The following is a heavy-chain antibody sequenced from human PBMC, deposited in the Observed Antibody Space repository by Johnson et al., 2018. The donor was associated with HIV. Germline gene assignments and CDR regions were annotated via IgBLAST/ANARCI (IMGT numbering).Heavy chain of an antibody. Sequence: EVQLVESGGGLVQPGGSLRLSCAASGFTFDDYAMHWVRQAPGKGLEWVSGISWNSGSIGYADSVKGRFTISRDNAKNSLYLQMNSLRAEDTALYYCAKEDGNLNAFDIWGQGTMVTVSS. J-gene: IGHJ3*02. CDR1: GFTFDDYA. CDR2: ISWNSGSI. V-gene: IGHV3-9*01. CDR3: AKEDGNLNAFDI. D-gene: IGHD5-24*01.